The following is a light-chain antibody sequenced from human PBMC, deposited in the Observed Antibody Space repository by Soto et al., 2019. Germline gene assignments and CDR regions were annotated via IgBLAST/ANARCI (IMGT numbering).Light chain of an antibody. CDR2: GNS. J-gene: IGLJ2*01. CDR1: SSNLVAGYD. Sequence: QSVLTQPPSVSRAPGQRVTISCTGSSSNLVAGYDVHWYQQLPGTAPKLLIYGNSNRPSGVPDRFSGSKSGTSASLAITGLQAEDEADYYCQSYDSSLSGYVVFGGGTKLTVL. V-gene: IGLV1-40*01. CDR3: QSYDSSLSGYVV.